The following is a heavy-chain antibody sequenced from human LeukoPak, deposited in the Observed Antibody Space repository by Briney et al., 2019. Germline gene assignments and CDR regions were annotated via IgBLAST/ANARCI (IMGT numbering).Heavy chain of an antibody. Sequence: GGSLRLSCAASGFTFSTYAMTWVRQAPGKGLEWVSSISSSSSYIYYADSVKGRFTISRDNAKNSLYLQMNSLRAEDTAVYYCARVGYSSGWYGGFDYWGQGTLVTVSS. V-gene: IGHV3-21*01. D-gene: IGHD6-19*01. CDR3: ARVGYSSGWYGGFDY. CDR2: ISSSSSYI. J-gene: IGHJ4*02. CDR1: GFTFSTYA.